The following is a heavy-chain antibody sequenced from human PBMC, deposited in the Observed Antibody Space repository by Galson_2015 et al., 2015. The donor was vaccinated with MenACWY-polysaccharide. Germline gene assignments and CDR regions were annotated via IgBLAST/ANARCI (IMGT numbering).Heavy chain of an antibody. D-gene: IGHD3-22*01. Sequence: SLRLSCAASGFTFSSYGMHWVRQAPGKGLEWVAVISYDGTNKYYADSVKGRFTISRDNSKNTLYLQMNSLRAEDTAVYYCAKDGDSTYYYDSSGYPYYFDHWGQGTLVTVSS. CDR1: GFTFSSYG. J-gene: IGHJ4*02. V-gene: IGHV3-30*18. CDR2: ISYDGTNK. CDR3: AKDGDSTYYYDSSGYPYYFDH.